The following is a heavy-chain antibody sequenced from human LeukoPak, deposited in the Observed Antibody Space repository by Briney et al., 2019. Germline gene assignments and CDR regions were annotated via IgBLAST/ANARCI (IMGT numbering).Heavy chain of an antibody. V-gene: IGHV4-34*01. CDR3: ARDPFLAYCGGDCSYYFDY. D-gene: IGHD2-21*02. CDR2: INHSGST. Sequence: SETLSLTCAVYGGSFSGYYWSWIRQPPGKGLEWIGEINHSGSTNYNPSLKSRVTISVDTSKNQFSLKLSSVTAADTAVYYCARDPFLAYCGGDCSYYFDYWGQGTLVTVSS. CDR1: GGSFSGYY. J-gene: IGHJ4*02.